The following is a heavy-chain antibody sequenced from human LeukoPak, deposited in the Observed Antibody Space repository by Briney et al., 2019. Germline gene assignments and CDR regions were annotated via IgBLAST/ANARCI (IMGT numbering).Heavy chain of an antibody. D-gene: IGHD2-21*01. CDR2: INHSGST. J-gene: IGHJ4*02. V-gene: IGHV4-38-2*02. Sequence: SSETLSLTCSVSGYSITSGFYWGWIRQPPGKGLEWIGEINHSGSTNYNPSLKSRVTISVDTSKNQFSLKLSSVTAADTAVYYCARYSDYWGQGTLVTVSS. CDR3: ARYSDY. CDR1: GYSITSGFY.